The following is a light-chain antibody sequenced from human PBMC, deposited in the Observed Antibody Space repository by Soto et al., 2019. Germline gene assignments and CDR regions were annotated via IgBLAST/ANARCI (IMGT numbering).Light chain of an antibody. CDR2: DPS. CDR3: QQYNSYSWT. J-gene: IGKJ2*01. CDR1: QYISSW. Sequence: DIQMTQSPSTLSASVGDRVTITCRASQYISSWLAWYQQKPGKAPRLLIYDPSSLQSGVPSRFSGSGSGTEFTLTISSLQPDDFATYYCQQYNSYSWTFGQGTKLEIK. V-gene: IGKV1-5*01.